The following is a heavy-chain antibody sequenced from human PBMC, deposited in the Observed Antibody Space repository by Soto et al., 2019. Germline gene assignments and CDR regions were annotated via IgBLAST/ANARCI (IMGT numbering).Heavy chain of an antibody. V-gene: IGHV3-30*18. D-gene: IGHD3-9*01. Sequence: PGGSLRLSCAASGFTFSSYGMHWVRQAPGKGLEWVAVISYDGSNKYYADSVKGRFTISRDDSKNILYLQMNSPRAEDTAIYYCAKDRHPDGIWTFDYWGRGTLVTVSS. CDR3: AKDRHPDGIWTFDY. J-gene: IGHJ4*02. CDR2: ISYDGSNK. CDR1: GFTFSSYG.